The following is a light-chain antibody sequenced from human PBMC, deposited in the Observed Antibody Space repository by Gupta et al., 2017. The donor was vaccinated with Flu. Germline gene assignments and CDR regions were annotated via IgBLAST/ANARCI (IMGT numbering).Light chain of an antibody. Sequence: QSVLTQPPSRSVTPGQRVTISCSGSSSNIGSHTVNWYQQRPGPAPNLLIYNNDQRTSGVPDRFSGSKSGTSASLAISGLQSEDEADYYCAVWDDSLNGVVFGGGTKLTVL. CDR1: SSNIGSHT. V-gene: IGLV1-44*01. CDR2: NND. J-gene: IGLJ2*01. CDR3: AVWDDSLNGVV.